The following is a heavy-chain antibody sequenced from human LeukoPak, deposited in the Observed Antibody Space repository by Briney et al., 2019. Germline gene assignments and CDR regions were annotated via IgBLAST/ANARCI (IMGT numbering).Heavy chain of an antibody. D-gene: IGHD2-2*01. Sequence: ASVKVSCKASGYTFTSYYMHWVRQPPAQGLEWMGIINPSGGSTSYAQKFQGRVTMTRDTSTSTVYMELSSLRSEDTAVYYCAREDCRSTSCQGGWFDPWGQGTLVTVSS. V-gene: IGHV1-46*01. CDR2: INPSGGST. J-gene: IGHJ5*02. CDR1: GYTFTSYY. CDR3: AREDCRSTSCQGGWFDP.